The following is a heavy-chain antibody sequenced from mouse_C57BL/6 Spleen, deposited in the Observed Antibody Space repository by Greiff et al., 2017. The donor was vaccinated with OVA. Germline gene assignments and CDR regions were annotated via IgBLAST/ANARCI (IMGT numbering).Heavy chain of an antibody. CDR2: IYPGSGNT. J-gene: IGHJ1*03. CDR1: GYTFTDYY. CDR3: AREEERYFDV. V-gene: IGHV1-76*01. Sequence: VQLQQSGAELVRPGASVKLSCKASGYTFTDYYINWVKQRPGQGLEWIARIYPGSGNTYYNEKFKGKATLTAEKSSSTAYMQLSSLTSEDSAVYFCAREEERYFDVWGTGTTVTVSS.